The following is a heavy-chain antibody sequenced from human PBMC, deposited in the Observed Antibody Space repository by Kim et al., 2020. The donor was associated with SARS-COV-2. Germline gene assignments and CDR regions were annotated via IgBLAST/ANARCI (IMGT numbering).Heavy chain of an antibody. J-gene: IGHJ4*02. V-gene: IGHV3-11*06. CDR1: GFTFSDYY. Sequence: GGSLRLSCAASGFTFSDYYMSWIRQAPGKGLEWVSYISSSSSYTNYADSVKGRFTISRDNAKNSLYLQMNSLRAEDTAVYYCARAQLYYYDSSGYYHDYWGQGTLVTVSS. CDR3: ARAQLYYYDSSGYYHDY. D-gene: IGHD3-22*01. CDR2: ISSSSSYT.